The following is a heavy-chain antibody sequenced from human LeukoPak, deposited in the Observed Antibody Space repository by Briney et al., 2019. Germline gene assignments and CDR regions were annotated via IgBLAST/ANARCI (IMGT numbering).Heavy chain of an antibody. CDR1: GYMLSYYG. D-gene: IGHD3-22*01. CDR3: ARAHPEYYDSSGYNPLDF. CDR2: INAYTCNT. V-gene: IGHV1-18*01. Sequence: ASVNVSCKASGYMLSYYGISWVRQAPGQGLEWMGWINAYTCNTNYAQKLQGRVTMTTDTSTSTAYMELRSLRSDDTAVYYCARAHPEYYDSSGYNPLDFWGKGTLVTVSS. J-gene: IGHJ4*02.